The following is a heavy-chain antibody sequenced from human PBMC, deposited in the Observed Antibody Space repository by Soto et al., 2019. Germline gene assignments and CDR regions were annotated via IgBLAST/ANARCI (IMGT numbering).Heavy chain of an antibody. Sequence: EVPLVESGGGLVQPGRSLRLSCAASGFTFDNYGMHWVRQAPGKGLEWVSGTSWNSGSIGYADSVKGRFTISRDNAKNSLYLQMNSLRAEDTALYYCAKDIGSSPLYGDAFHIWGQGTMVTVSS. CDR1: GFTFDNYG. V-gene: IGHV3-9*01. J-gene: IGHJ3*02. CDR2: TSWNSGSI. D-gene: IGHD6-6*01. CDR3: AKDIGSSPLYGDAFHI.